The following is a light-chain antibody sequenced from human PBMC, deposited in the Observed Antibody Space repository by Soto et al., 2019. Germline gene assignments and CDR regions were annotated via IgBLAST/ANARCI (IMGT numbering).Light chain of an antibody. CDR3: QQVDDYPIT. J-gene: IGKJ5*01. CDR2: DAF. V-gene: IGKV1-9*01. CDR1: QGISDY. Sequence: DLQLTQSPSFLSASVGDRVTITCRASQGISDYFAWYQQKPGKAPNLLIYDAFTLQSGVPSRFSGSKSGTEFTLTISSLQPEDFATYYCQQVDDYPITFGQGTRLEIK.